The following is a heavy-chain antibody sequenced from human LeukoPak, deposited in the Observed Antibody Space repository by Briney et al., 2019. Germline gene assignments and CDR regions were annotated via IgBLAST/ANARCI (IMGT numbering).Heavy chain of an antibody. CDR1: GYTFTGYY. V-gene: IGHV1-2*02. CDR3: ARNMGTGSRENLIGY. D-gene: IGHD1-26*01. J-gene: IGHJ4*02. Sequence: ASVKVSCKASGYTFTGYYMHWVRQAPGQGLEWMGWINPNSGGTNYAQRFQGRVTMTRDTSINTAYMELSRLRSDDTAVYYCARNMGTGSRENLIGYWGQGTLVTVSS. CDR2: INPNSGGT.